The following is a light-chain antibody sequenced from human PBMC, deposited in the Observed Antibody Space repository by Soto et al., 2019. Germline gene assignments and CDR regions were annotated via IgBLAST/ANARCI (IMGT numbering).Light chain of an antibody. Sequence: EIVMTQSPATLSVSPGERATVSCRASQTVSSNLAWYQQKPGQAPRLLIHGASTRATGVPARFSGSGSGTEFTLTISGLQSEDFAVYYCQQYHNWPPQYTFGQGTKLQIK. CDR3: QQYHNWPPQYT. J-gene: IGKJ2*01. CDR2: GAS. CDR1: QTVSSN. V-gene: IGKV3-15*01.